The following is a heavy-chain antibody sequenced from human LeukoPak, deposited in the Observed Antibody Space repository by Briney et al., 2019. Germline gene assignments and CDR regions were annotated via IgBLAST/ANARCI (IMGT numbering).Heavy chain of an antibody. D-gene: IGHD4-17*01. J-gene: IGHJ4*02. CDR2: IYYSGST. CDR1: GDSISYYY. V-gene: IGHV4-59*08. CDR3: ARQGNGDLYYFDY. Sequence: SETLSLTCTVSGDSISYYYWSWIRQPPGKGLEWIGHIYYSGSTKYNHSLKRQITISVDTTKNQFSLKLSSVTAADTAMYYCARQGNGDLYYFDYWGQGTLVTVSS.